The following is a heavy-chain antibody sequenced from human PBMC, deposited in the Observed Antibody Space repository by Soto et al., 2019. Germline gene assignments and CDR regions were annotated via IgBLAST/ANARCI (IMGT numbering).Heavy chain of an antibody. CDR2: ISYDGSNK. CDR3: AKAMWNGGHFNYGMDV. Sequence: PVGSLRLSCAASGFTFSNYGMHWVRQAPGKGLEWVAVISYDGSNKYYADSVNVRFTISRYNSNNTLYLQVNSLRPEDTAVDYYAKAMWNGGHFNYGMDVWGQGTTVTVSS. V-gene: IGHV3-30*18. J-gene: IGHJ6*02. D-gene: IGHD1-1*01. CDR1: GFTFSNYG.